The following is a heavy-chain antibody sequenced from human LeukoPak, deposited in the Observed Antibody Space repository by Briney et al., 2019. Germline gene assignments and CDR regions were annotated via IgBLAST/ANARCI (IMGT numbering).Heavy chain of an antibody. CDR1: GFTFSSYA. CDR3: AKEPHNYYDQPYYFDY. Sequence: GGSLRLSCAASGFTFSSYAMSWVRQAPGKGLEWVSTISGSGGSTYYADSVKGRFTISRDNSKNTLYLQMNSLRAEDTAVYYCAKEPHNYYDQPYYFDYWSQGTLVTVSS. V-gene: IGHV3-23*01. D-gene: IGHD3-22*01. J-gene: IGHJ4*02. CDR2: ISGSGGST.